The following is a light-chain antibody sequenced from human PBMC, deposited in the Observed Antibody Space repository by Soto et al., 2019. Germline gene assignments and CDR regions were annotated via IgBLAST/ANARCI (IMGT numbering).Light chain of an antibody. CDR2: DVS. CDR3: SSFAGTSYV. J-gene: IGLJ1*01. Sequence: QSALTQPASVSGSPGQSITISCAGTSSDVGGYNYVSWYQQHPGKAPKLIICDVSNRPSGVSSRFSGSKSGNTASLTISGLQAEDEDDYYCSSFAGTSYVFGTGTKVTV. CDR1: SSDVGGYNY. V-gene: IGLV2-14*01.